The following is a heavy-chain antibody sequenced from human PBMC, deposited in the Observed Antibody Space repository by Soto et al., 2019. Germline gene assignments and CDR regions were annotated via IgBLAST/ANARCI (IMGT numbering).Heavy chain of an antibody. V-gene: IGHV3-30*18. D-gene: IGHD1-26*01. CDR3: GKDVGDYVPYYYGVDV. CDR2: IAYDGNEK. CDR1: GFTFKTHA. Sequence: QVQLVESGGGVVQPGTSLRLSCAASGFTFKTHAMHWVRQAPAKGLEWMAVIAYDGNEKFYADSVKGRFTISRDNSKNALYLQINTLRNEDTAVYYCGKDVGDYVPYYYGVDVWGQGTTVTVSS. J-gene: IGHJ6*02.